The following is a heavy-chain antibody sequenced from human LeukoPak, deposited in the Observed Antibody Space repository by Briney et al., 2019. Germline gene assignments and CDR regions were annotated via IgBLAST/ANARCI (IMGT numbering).Heavy chain of an antibody. D-gene: IGHD3-22*01. CDR1: GFTFSGYG. CDR2: IRYDGSNK. CDR3: AKDRYYDSSGYYEGGHFDY. Sequence: GGTLRLSCAASGFTFSGYGMHWGREAPGKGLGWVAFIRYDGSNKYYADSVKGRFTISRDNSKNTLYLQMNSLRAEDTAVYYCAKDRYYDSSGYYEGGHFDYWGQGTLVTVSS. J-gene: IGHJ4*02. V-gene: IGHV3-30*02.